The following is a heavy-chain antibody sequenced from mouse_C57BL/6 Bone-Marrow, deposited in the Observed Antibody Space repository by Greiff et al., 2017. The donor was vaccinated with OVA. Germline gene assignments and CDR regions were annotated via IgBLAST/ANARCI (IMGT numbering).Heavy chain of an antibody. CDR3: ARQDYYGRYFDY. D-gene: IGHD1-1*01. CDR1: GFTFSSYG. V-gene: IGHV5-6*01. CDR2: ISSGGSYT. J-gene: IGHJ2*01. Sequence: EVQGVESGGDLVKPGGSLKLSCAASGFTFSSYGMSWVRQTPDKRLEWVATISSGGSYTYYPDSVKGRFTISRDNAKNTLYLQMSSLKSEDTAMYYCARQDYYGRYFDYWGQGTTLTVSS.